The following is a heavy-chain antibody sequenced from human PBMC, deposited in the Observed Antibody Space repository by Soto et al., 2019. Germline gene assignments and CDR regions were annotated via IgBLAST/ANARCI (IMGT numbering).Heavy chain of an antibody. CDR1: GGSISSSSYY. CDR3: ARHYYGSGSPDY. Sequence: QLQLQESGPGLVKPSETLSLTCTVSGGSISSSSYYWGWIRQPPGKGLEWIGSIYYSGSTYYNPSLKSRVTISVDTSKNQFSLKLSSVTAADTAVYYCARHYYGSGSPDYWGQGTLVTVSS. CDR2: IYYSGST. D-gene: IGHD3-10*01. V-gene: IGHV4-39*01. J-gene: IGHJ4*02.